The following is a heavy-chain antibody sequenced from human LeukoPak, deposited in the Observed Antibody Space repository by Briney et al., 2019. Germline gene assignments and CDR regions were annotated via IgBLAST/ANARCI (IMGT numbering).Heavy chain of an antibody. D-gene: IGHD2-15*01. J-gene: IGHJ4*02. CDR3: ARRNLISRCLDY. CDR2: LYSDGSA. V-gene: IGHV3-66*01. Sequence: PGGSLRLSCAASEFTVSSNYMIWVRQAPGKGLEWVSVLYSDGSAYYADSVKGRFTISRDNSKNTLYLQMNSLRAEDMALYYCARRNLISRCLDYWGQGTLVTVSS. CDR1: EFTVSSNY.